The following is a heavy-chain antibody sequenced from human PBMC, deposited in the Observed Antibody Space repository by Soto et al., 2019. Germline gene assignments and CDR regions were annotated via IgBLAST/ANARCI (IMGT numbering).Heavy chain of an antibody. CDR2: TYYRSQWFN. D-gene: IGHD1-26*01. CDR3: AREVGALFDA. CDR1: GDSDSSNSAA. V-gene: IGHV6-1*01. J-gene: IGHJ4*02. Sequence: PSQTLSLTCAISGDSDSSNSAAWNWIRQSPSRGLEWLGRTYYRSQWFNEYAVSVESRITINPDTSKNQFSLQVYSVTPEDTAVYYCAREVGALFDAWGQGTLVTVSS.